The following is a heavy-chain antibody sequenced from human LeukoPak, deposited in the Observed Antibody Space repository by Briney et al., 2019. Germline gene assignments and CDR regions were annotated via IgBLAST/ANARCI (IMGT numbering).Heavy chain of an antibody. D-gene: IGHD2-21*01. J-gene: IGHJ5*02. CDR1: GFTFSSYS. Sequence: PGGSLRLSCAASGFTFSSYSMNWVRQAPGKGLEWVSSISSSSGYIYYADSVKGRFTISRDNAKNSLFLQMNSLRAEDTAVHYCVRSYHPGGWFDPWGQGTLVTVSS. CDR2: ISSSSGYI. CDR3: VRSYHPGGWFDP. V-gene: IGHV3-21*01.